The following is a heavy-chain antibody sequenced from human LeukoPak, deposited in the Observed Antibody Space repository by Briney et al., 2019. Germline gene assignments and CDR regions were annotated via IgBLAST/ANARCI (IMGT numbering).Heavy chain of an antibody. Sequence: GASVKVSCKASGYTFTCYYMHWVRQAPGQGLEWMGWINPNSGGTNYAQKFQGRVTMTRDTSISTAYMELSRLRSDDTAVYYCARVDYGSGSSIDYWGQGTLVTVSS. J-gene: IGHJ4*02. V-gene: IGHV1-2*02. CDR2: INPNSGGT. CDR1: GYTFTCYY. D-gene: IGHD3-10*01. CDR3: ARVDYGSGSSIDY.